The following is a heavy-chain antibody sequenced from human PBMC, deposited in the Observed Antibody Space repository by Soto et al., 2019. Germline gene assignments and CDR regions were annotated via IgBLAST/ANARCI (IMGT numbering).Heavy chain of an antibody. D-gene: IGHD2-8*01. J-gene: IGHJ4*02. Sequence: QVQLVQSGAEVKKPGASVKISCKASGYTFTSYYMHWVRQAPGQGLEWLGIINPSGGSTNYAQKLPGRVAMTRDTCTITVYMELNSLRSEDTAVYYCARPPYPGCINAVCYPLDYWGQGTLVTVSS. CDR2: INPSGGST. V-gene: IGHV1-46*01. CDR1: GYTFTSYY. CDR3: ARPPYPGCINAVCYPLDY.